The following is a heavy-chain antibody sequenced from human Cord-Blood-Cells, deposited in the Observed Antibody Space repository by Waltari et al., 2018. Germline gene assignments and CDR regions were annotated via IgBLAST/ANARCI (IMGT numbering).Heavy chain of an antibody. Sequence: QVQLVQSGAEVKKPGASVKVSCKVSGYTLTELSMHWVRPAPGKGLEWMGGFDPKDGETIYEQKCQGRVTMTEDTSTDTAYMELSSLRSEDTAVYYCATRANWGYWYFDLWGRGTLVTVSS. CDR2: FDPKDGET. V-gene: IGHV1-24*01. J-gene: IGHJ2*01. D-gene: IGHD7-27*01. CDR1: GYTLTELS. CDR3: ATRANWGYWYFDL.